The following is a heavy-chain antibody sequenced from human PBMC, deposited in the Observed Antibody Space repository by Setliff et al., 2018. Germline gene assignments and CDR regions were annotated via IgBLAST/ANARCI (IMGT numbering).Heavy chain of an antibody. CDR1: GYTFTDYG. D-gene: IGHD2-2*01. V-gene: IGHV1-18*01. CDR3: SRLVRHCTRTSCQRLSGDDY. J-gene: IGHJ4*02. CDR2: ISPYSGNT. Sequence: ASVKVSCKASGYTFTDYGVTWVRQAPGQGLEWVGWISPYSGNTYYAPKFQGRITMTTDTSTTTAYMELKSLRSDDTAIYYCSRLVRHCTRTSCQRLSGDDYWGQGALVTVS.